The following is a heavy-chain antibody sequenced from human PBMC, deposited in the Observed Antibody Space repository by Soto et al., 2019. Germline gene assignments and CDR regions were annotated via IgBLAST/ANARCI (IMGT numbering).Heavy chain of an antibody. CDR1: GFTFSSYS. CDR3: ARDGSQLLWFGELLRGWRFDP. CDR2: ISSSSTI. J-gene: IGHJ5*02. D-gene: IGHD3-10*01. Sequence: EVQLVESGGGLVQPGGSLRLSCAASGFTFSSYSMNWVRQAPGKGLEWVSYISSSSTIYYADSVKGRFTISRDNAKNSLYLQMNSLRDEDTAVYYCARDGSQLLWFGELLRGWRFDPWGQGTLVTVSS. V-gene: IGHV3-48*02.